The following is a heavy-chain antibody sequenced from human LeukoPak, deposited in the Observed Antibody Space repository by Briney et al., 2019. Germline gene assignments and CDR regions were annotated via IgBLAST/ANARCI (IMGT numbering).Heavy chain of an antibody. Sequence: SLRLSCAASGFTFDDHAMHWVRQAAGKGLEWVGGISCNGESIGYADSVKGRVTVSRDDAKNSLYMQMNSLRAEDTALYYCAKDREWELLGFFDYWGQGTLVTVSS. J-gene: IGHJ4*02. D-gene: IGHD1-26*01. CDR1: GFTFDDHA. CDR2: ISCNGESI. CDR3: AKDREWELLGFFDY. V-gene: IGHV3-9*01.